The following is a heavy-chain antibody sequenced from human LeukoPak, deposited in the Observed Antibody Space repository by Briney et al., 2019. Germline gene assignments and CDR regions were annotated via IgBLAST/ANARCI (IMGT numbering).Heavy chain of an antibody. Sequence: SGTLSLTCTVSGGSIRGYYWSWIRQPPGKGLEWIGYIYYSGSTNYNPSLQSRVTISVDTSKDQFSLNLTSVTAADTAVYYCARYGSGTYPRFDYWGQGILVTVSS. CDR1: GGSIRGYY. J-gene: IGHJ4*02. CDR3: ARYGSGTYPRFDY. D-gene: IGHD3-10*01. CDR2: IYYSGST. V-gene: IGHV4-59*08.